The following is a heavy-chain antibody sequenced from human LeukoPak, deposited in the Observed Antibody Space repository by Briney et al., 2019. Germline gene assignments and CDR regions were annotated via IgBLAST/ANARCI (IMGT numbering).Heavy chain of an antibody. V-gene: IGHV3-7*01. Sequence: PWGGLTHSRVRSRCPFTIYWMNWVPQSAGKGVGRVAKINEDGSEIYYADSVKGRFTISSNNAENSVYMQMNNLRAEETAVYYCATLNCGNLDFWGQGTQVTVSS. CDR2: INEDGSEI. CDR3: ATLNCGNLDF. D-gene: IGHD7-27*01. J-gene: IGHJ4*02. CDR1: RCPFTIYW.